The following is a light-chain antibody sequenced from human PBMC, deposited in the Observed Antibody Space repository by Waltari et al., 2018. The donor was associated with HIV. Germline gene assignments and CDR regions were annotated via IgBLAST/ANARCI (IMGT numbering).Light chain of an antibody. Sequence: DIQLTQSPSFLSASIGDRVTITCRASEDINNFLGWYQQKPGVAPKLLIYAASTLEDEVPSRFSGSGSGRDFTLTISSLQPEDFATYFCQQLNTYPPDTFGPGTKLEI. CDR3: QQLNTYPPDT. CDR1: EDINNF. V-gene: IGKV1-9*01. CDR2: AAS. J-gene: IGKJ2*01.